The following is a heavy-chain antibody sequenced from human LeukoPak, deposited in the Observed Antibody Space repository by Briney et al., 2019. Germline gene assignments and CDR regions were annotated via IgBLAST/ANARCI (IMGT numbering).Heavy chain of an antibody. D-gene: IGHD6-19*01. V-gene: IGHV4-30-2*01. CDR1: GGYISSGPFF. J-gene: IGHJ4*02. Sequence: SQTLSLTCTVSGGYISSGPFFWSWVRQPPGKGLEWIGEINHSGSTNYNPSLKSRVTISVDTSKNQFSLKLSSVTAADTTVYYCASADSSEDYWGQGTLVTVSS. CDR3: ASADSSEDY. CDR2: INHSGST.